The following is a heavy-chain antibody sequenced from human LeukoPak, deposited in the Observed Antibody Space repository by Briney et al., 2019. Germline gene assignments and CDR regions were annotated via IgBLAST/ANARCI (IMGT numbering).Heavy chain of an antibody. CDR2: IYYGGST. J-gene: IGHJ4*02. CDR1: GGSISSYY. V-gene: IGHV4-59*01. Sequence: SETLSLTCTVSGGSISSYYWSWIRQPPGKGLEWIEYIYYGGSTNYNPSLKSRVTISVDTSKNQFSLKLSSVTAADTAVYYCARDNELGIFDYWGQGTLVTVSS. CDR3: ARDNELGIFDY. D-gene: IGHD7-27*01.